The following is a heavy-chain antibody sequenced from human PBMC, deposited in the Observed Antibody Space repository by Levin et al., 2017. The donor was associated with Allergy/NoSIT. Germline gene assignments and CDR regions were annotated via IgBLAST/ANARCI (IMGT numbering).Heavy chain of an antibody. J-gene: IGHJ2*01. CDR2: INHSGST. CDR1: GGSFSGYY. Sequence: SQTLSLTCAVYGGSFSGYYWSWIRQPPGKGLEWIGEINHSGSTNYNPSLKSRVTISVDTSKNQFSLKLSSVTAADTAVYYCARVEISGWYKWYFDLWGRGTLVTVSS. V-gene: IGHV4-34*01. D-gene: IGHD6-19*01. CDR3: ARVEISGWYKWYFDL.